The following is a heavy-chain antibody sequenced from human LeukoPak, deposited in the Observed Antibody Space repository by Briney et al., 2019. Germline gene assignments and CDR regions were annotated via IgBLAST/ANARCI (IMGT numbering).Heavy chain of an antibody. Sequence: GGSLRLSCAASGFTFSSYAMSWVRQAPGKGLEWVSAISGSGGSTYYADSVKGRFTISRDNSKNALYLQMNSLRAEDTAVYYCAKDRCGGDCQLGAFDIWGQGTMVTVSS. V-gene: IGHV3-23*01. D-gene: IGHD2-21*02. CDR1: GFTFSSYA. J-gene: IGHJ3*02. CDR3: AKDRCGGDCQLGAFDI. CDR2: ISGSGGST.